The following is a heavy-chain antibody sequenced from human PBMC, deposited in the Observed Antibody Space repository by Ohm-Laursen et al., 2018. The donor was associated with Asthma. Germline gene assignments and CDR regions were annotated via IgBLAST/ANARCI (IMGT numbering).Heavy chain of an antibody. CDR2: ISGGGDNT. Sequence: SLRLSCAASGFTFSSYAMSWVRQAPGKGLEWVSAISGGGDNTNYADSVKGRFTISRDESKNTLFLQMNSLRAEDTALYYCAKGDLGWYGNSAYSHWGQGTLVTVSS. J-gene: IGHJ4*02. V-gene: IGHV3-23*01. CDR3: AKGDLGWYGNSAYSH. CDR1: GFTFSSYA. D-gene: IGHD3-22*01.